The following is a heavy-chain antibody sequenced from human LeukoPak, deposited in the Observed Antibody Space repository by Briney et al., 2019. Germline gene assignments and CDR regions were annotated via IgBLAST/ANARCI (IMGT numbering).Heavy chain of an antibody. J-gene: IGHJ4*02. D-gene: IGHD3-10*01. CDR3: ARHRDYYGSGSYPDY. V-gene: IGHV5-10-1*01. Sequence: GESLRISRKGSGYSFTSYWISWVRQMPGKGLEWMGRIDPSDSYTNYSPSFQGHVTISADKSISTAYLQWSSLKASDTAMYYCARHRDYYGSGSYPDYWGQGTLVTVSS. CDR1: GYSFTSYW. CDR2: IDPSDSYT.